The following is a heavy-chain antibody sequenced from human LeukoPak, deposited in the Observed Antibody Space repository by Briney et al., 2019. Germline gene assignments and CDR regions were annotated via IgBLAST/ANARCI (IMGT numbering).Heavy chain of an antibody. Sequence: SETLSLTCAVYGGSFSGYYWSWIRQPLGKGLEWIGEINHSGSTNYNPSLKSRVTISVDTSKNQFSLKLSSVTAADTAVYYCARKLRVQNNWFDPWGQGTLVTVSS. D-gene: IGHD1-1*01. CDR3: ARKLRVQNNWFDP. CDR1: GGSFSGYY. CDR2: INHSGST. J-gene: IGHJ5*02. V-gene: IGHV4-34*01.